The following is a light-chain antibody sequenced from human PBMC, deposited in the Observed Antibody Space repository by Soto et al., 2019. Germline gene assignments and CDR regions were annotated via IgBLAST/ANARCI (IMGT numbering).Light chain of an antibody. V-gene: IGKV3-20*01. CDR2: GAS. CDR1: ESVIRN. J-gene: IGKJ5*01. Sequence: EVVMTQSPATLSVSPGERATLSCRTSESVIRNLAWFQQKPGQPPRLLIYGASTRAPGVSDRFSGSGSGTDFILTISRLEPEDFAVYYCQQYGSSPITFGQGTRLEIK. CDR3: QQYGSSPIT.